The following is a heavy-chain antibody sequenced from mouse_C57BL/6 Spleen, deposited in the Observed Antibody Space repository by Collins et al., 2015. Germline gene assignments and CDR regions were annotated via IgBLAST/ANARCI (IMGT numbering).Heavy chain of an antibody. Sequence: NMHWVKQSHGKSLEWIGYINPNNGGTSYNQKFKGKATLTVNKSSSTAYMELRSLTSEDSAVYYCAREGLYYGSSYVDWYFDVWGTGTTVTGLL. CDR3: AREGLYYGSSYVDWYFDV. CDR1: N. V-gene: IGHV1-22*01. CDR2: INPNNGGT. D-gene: IGHD1-1*01. J-gene: IGHJ1*03.